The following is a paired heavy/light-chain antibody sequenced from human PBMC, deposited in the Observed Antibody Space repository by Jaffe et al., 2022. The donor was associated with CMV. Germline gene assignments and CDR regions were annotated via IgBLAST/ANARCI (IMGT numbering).Heavy chain of an antibody. CDR2: SRNRAKSYRT. Sequence: EVQLVESGGGLVQPGGSLRLSCAVSGLTFSDHFMDWVRQAPGKGLEWVGRSRNRAKSYRTEYAASVKDRFTISRDDSTKSLYLQMNSLKTEDTAVYYCARSIAVTGSDGLDIWGQGTVVTVSS. CDR1: GLTFSDHF. V-gene: IGHV3-72*01. J-gene: IGHJ3*02. CDR3: ARSIAVTGSDGLDI. D-gene: IGHD6-19*01.
Light chain of an antibody. J-gene: IGKJ4*01. V-gene: IGKV1-6*01. Sequence: ATQMTQSPSSLSASVGDRVTITCRASQDIRKDLGWYQQKPGKAPKLLIYAASTLQAGVPSRFSGSGSGTDFTLTISSLQPEDCATYYCLQDGDYPLSFGGGTKVEI. CDR1: QDIRKD. CDR2: AAS. CDR3: LQDGDYPLS.